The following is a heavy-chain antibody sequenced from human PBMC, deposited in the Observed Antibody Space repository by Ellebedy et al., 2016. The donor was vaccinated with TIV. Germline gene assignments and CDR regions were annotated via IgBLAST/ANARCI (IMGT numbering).Heavy chain of an antibody. D-gene: IGHD3-16*01. V-gene: IGHV4-39*01. CDR3: TRLVGGDYGDY. J-gene: IGHJ4*02. CDR2: VHYSGST. CDR1: GGSISSSTYY. Sequence: SETLSLXXTVSGGSISSSTYYWGWIRQPPGKGLDWIGSVHYSGSTYDNPSLKSQVTISLDTSKNQFSLKLSSVTAADTAVYYCTRLVGGDYGDYWGQGTLVTVSS.